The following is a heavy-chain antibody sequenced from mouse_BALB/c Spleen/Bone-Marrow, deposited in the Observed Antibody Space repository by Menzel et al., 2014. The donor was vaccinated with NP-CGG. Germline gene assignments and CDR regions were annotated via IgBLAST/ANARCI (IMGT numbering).Heavy chain of an antibody. CDR1: GYTFTSYY. Sequence: QVQLQQSGAELVRPGASVKVSCKASGYTFTSYYIHWVKQRPGQGLEWIGWIYPGNVNTKYNEKFKGKATLTADKSSSTAYMQLSSLTSEDSAVYFCARDDYAYWGQGTLVTVSA. CDR3: ARDDYAY. D-gene: IGHD2-4*01. V-gene: IGHV1S56*01. CDR2: IYPGNVNT. J-gene: IGHJ3*01.